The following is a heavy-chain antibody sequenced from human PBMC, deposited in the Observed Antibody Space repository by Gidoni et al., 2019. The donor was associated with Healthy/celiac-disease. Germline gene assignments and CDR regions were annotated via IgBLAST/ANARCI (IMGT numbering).Heavy chain of an antibody. Sequence: QVQLVQSGAEVKKPGSSVKVSCKASGGPFSSYTISWGRQAPGQGLEWMGRIIPILGIANYAQKFQGRVTITADKSTSTAYMELSSLRSEDTAVYYCARTYDSSGYYYQGGYFQHWGQGTLVTVSS. CDR2: IIPILGIA. D-gene: IGHD3-22*01. J-gene: IGHJ1*01. V-gene: IGHV1-69*02. CDR3: ARTYDSSGYYYQGGYFQH. CDR1: GGPFSSYT.